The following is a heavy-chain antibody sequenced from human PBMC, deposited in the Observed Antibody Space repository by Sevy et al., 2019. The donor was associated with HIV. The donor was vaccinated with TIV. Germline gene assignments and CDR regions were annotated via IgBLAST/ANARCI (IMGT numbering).Heavy chain of an antibody. V-gene: IGHV3-48*02. CDR3: ARSQAHFDY. Sequence: GGSLRLSCAASGFTFSIYSMNWVRRAPGKGLEWLSYFTSGSTTIDYADSVKGRFTISGDDAKNSLYLQMNSLTDEDTAVYYCARSQAHFDYWGQGTLVTVSS. J-gene: IGHJ4*02. CDR2: FTSGSTTI. CDR1: GFTFSIYS.